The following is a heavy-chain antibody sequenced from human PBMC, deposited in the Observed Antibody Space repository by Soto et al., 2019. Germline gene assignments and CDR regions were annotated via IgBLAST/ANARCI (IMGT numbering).Heavy chain of an antibody. CDR1: GFSFTHYT. CDR3: ARKWGTYSSASLDY. V-gene: IGHV3-30*04. J-gene: IGHJ4*02. D-gene: IGHD6-19*01. CDR2: MSYDGTNE. Sequence: GGSLRLSCAASGFSFTHYTINWVRQAPGKGLEWVAVMSYDGTNEYYADSVKGRFTITRDNTKSTVYLQMNSLTPEDTALYYCARKWGTYSSASLDYWGLGTLVTVSS.